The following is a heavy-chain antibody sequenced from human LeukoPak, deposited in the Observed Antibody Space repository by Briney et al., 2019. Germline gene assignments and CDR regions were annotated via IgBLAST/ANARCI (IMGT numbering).Heavy chain of an antibody. CDR3: ARDQGGSGGS. V-gene: IGHV3-21*01. CDR2: ISSSGTYI. CDR1: GFTFSSYS. Sequence: PGGSLRLSCAASGFTFSSYSMHWVRQAPWKGLEWVSSISSSGTYIYYADSVKGRFTISRDNAKNSVRLQMNSLRAEDTAVYYCARDQGGSGGSWGQGTLVTVSS. J-gene: IGHJ4*02. D-gene: IGHD3-10*01.